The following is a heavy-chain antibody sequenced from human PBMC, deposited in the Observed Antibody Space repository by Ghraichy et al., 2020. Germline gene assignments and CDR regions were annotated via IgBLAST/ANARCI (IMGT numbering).Heavy chain of an antibody. CDR3: ARERVAAAGINWFDP. CDR1: GYTFTSYD. J-gene: IGHJ5*02. V-gene: IGHV1-8*01. Sequence: ASVKVSCKASGYTFTSYDINWVRQATGQGLEWMGWMNPNSGNTGYAQKFQGRVTMTRNTSISTAYMELSSLRSEDTAVYYCARERVAAAGINWFDPWGQGTLVTVSS. D-gene: IGHD6-13*01. CDR2: MNPNSGNT.